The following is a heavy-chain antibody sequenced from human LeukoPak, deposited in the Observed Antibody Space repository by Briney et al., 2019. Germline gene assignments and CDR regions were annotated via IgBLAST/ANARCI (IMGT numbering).Heavy chain of an antibody. CDR3: ARIGYSSSSLDY. CDR2: INQDGSVN. D-gene: IGHD6-6*01. Sequence: GRSLRLSCAASRFTFTKYWMRWVRQAPGKGLEWVANINQDGSVNYYMDSIKGRFTISRDNAKNSLFLQMNSLRADDTAVYYCARIGYSSSSLDYWGQGTLVTVSS. J-gene: IGHJ4*02. V-gene: IGHV3-7*01. CDR1: RFTFTKYW.